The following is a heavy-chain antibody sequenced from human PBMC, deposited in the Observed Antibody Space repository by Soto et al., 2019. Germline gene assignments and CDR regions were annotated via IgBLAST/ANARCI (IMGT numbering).Heavy chain of an antibody. V-gene: IGHV4-34*01. Sequence: ASETLSLTCAVYGGSFSGYYWSWIRQPPGKGLEWIGEINHSGSTNYNPSLKSRVTISVDTSKNQFSLKLSSVTAADTAVYYCARVYHYYMDVWGKGTTVTVSS. J-gene: IGHJ6*03. CDR1: GGSFSGYY. CDR2: INHSGST. CDR3: ARVYHYYMDV.